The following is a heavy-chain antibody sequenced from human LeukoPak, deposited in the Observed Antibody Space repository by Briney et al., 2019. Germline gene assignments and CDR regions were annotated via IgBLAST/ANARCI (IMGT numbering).Heavy chain of an antibody. J-gene: IGHJ4*02. CDR3: ARSIRYYGDYDY. V-gene: IGHV3-33*01. D-gene: IGHD4-17*01. Sequence: GGSLRLSCAASGFTFSSYGMHWVRQAPGKGLEWVAVKWYDGSNKYYADSVKGRFTISRDNSKNTLYLQMNSLRAEDTAVYYCARSIRYYGDYDYWGQGTLVTVSS. CDR2: KWYDGSNK. CDR1: GFTFSSYG.